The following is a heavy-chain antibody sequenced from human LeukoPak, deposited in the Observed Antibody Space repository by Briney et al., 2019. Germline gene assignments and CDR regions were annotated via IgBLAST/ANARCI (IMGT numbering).Heavy chain of an antibody. CDR2: INPNSGGT. Sequence: ASVKVSCKASGYTFTGYYMHWVRQAPGQGLEWMGWINPNSGGTNYAQKFQGRVTMTRDTSISTAYMELSRLRSDDTAVYYCARDANGDYPFHYWGQGTLVTVSS. J-gene: IGHJ4*02. CDR1: GYTFTGYY. D-gene: IGHD4-17*01. CDR3: ARDANGDYPFHY. V-gene: IGHV1-2*02.